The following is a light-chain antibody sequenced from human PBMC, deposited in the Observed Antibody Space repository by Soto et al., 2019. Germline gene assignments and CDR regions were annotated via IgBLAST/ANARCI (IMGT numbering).Light chain of an antibody. CDR3: QSADSSGTYRGV. CDR2: KDS. V-gene: IGLV3-25*03. CDR1: ALPKQY. Sequence: SYELTQPPSVSVSPGQTARITCSGDALPKQYAYWYQQKPGQAPVLMIYKDSERPSGIPERFSGSSSGTTVTLTISEVQAEDEADYYCQSADSSGTYRGVFGGGTKVTVL. J-gene: IGLJ3*02.